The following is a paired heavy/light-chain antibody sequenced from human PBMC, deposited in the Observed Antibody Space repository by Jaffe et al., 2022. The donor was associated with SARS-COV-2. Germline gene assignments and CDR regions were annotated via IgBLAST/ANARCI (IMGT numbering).Light chain of an antibody. CDR3: QSFDRRLDGWV. V-gene: IGLV1-40*01. J-gene: IGLJ3*02. CDR2: GNT. CDR1: SSNIGAGYD. Sequence: QSVLAQPPSVSGAPGQRVTISCSGSSSNIGAGYDVHWYQQVPGTAPKLLIYGNTNRPSGIPDRFSGSKSGTSASLAISGLQAEDEADYYCQSFDRRLDGWVFGGGTKLTVL.
Heavy chain of an antibody. V-gene: IGHV3-23*04. CDR2: ISSSGSRT. D-gene: IGHD6-25*01. Sequence: QLVESGGGLAQPGGSLRLSCVASGFTFSTYAMSWVRQAPGKGLEWVSAISSSGSRTYYTGSVKGRFTISRDNSRNTVYLRLDSLRDEDAAVYFCVQEPKGIIAAATWGQGTLVTVSS. CDR3: VQEPKGIIAAAT. J-gene: IGHJ5*02. CDR1: GFTFSTYA.